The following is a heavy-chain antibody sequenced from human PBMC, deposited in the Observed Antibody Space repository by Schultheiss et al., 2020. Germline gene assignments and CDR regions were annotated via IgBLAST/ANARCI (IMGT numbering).Heavy chain of an antibody. J-gene: IGHJ5*02. CDR1: GGSISSYY. CDR3: ARGDGTFDP. V-gene: IGHV4-59*08. D-gene: IGHD1-1*01. CDR2: IYYSGST. Sequence: SETLSLTCTVSGGSISSYYWSWIRQPPGKGLEWIGYIYYSGSTNYNPSLKSRVTISVDTSKNQFSLKLSSVTAADTAVYYCARGDGTFDPWGQGTLVTVSS.